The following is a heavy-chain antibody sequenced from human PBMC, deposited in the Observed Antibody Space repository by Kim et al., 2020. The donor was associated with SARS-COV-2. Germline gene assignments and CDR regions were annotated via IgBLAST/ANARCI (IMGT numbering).Heavy chain of an antibody. Sequence: GGSLRLSCAASGFTFDDYAMHWVRQAPGKGLEWVSGISWNSGSIGYADSVKGRFTISRDNAKNSLYLQMNSLRAEDTALYYCVSSSENYWGQGTLVTVSS. CDR3: VSSSENY. V-gene: IGHV3-9*01. CDR2: ISWNSGSI. CDR1: GFTFDDYA. D-gene: IGHD6-6*01. J-gene: IGHJ4*02.